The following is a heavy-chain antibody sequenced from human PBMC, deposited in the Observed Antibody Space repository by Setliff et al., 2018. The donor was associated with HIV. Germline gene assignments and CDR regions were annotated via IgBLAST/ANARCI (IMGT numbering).Heavy chain of an antibody. CDR3: ARQGAGYYYDSSDYYTGNGFDM. CDR1: GYSISTAYY. D-gene: IGHD3-22*01. CDR2: FHHSGSA. J-gene: IGHJ3*02. Sequence: KPSETLSLTCAVSGYSISTAYYWAWIRQSPGKGLEWIGGFHHSGSAHYNPSLKSRVTISGQTSKNQFSLTLTPVTAADTAIYYCARQGAGYYYDSSDYYTGNGFDMWGQGTMVTVSS. V-gene: IGHV4-38-2*01.